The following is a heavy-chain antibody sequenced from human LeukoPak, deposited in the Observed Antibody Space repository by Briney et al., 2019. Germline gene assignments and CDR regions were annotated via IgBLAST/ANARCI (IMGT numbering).Heavy chain of an antibody. CDR3: AREGGILTGYYYYFDY. CDR1: GGTFSSYA. D-gene: IGHD3-9*01. V-gene: IGHV1-69*04. J-gene: IGHJ4*02. Sequence: SVKVSCKASGGTFSSYAISWGRQAPGQGLEWMGRVIPIFGIANYAQKFQGRVAITADKSTSTAYMELSSLRSEDTAVYYCAREGGILTGYYYYFDYWGQGTLVTVSS. CDR2: VIPIFGIA.